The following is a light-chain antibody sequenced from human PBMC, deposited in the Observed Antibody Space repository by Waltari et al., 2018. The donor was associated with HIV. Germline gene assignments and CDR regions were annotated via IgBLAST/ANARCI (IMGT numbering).Light chain of an antibody. CDR3: AAWDDSLDGFV. V-gene: IGLV1-44*01. Sequence: QSVLTQSPSASGTPGQRVTISCSGSSSNIGSNTVNWYQQVPGTAPKLLIYSNDQRPSGVPDRFSGSKSGTSASLAISGLQSEDEADYYCAAWDDSLDGFVFGTGTKVTVL. J-gene: IGLJ1*01. CDR1: SSNIGSNT. CDR2: SND.